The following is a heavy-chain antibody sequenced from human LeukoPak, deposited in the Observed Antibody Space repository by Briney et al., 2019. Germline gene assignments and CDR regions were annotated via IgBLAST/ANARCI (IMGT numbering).Heavy chain of an antibody. V-gene: IGHV4-34*01. J-gene: IGHJ4*02. CDR1: GGSFSGYY. D-gene: IGHD5-24*01. CDR2: INHSGST. Sequence: SETLSLTCAVYGGSFSGYYWSWIRQPPGKGLEWIGEINHSGSTNYNPSLKSRVTISVDTSKNQFSLKLSSVTAADTAVYYCARRRWKGYYFDYWGQGTLVTVSS. CDR3: ARRRWKGYYFDY.